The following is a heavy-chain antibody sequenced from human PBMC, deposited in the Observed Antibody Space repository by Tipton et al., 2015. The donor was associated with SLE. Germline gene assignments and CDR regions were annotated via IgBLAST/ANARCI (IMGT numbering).Heavy chain of an antibody. CDR2: IYHSGST. Sequence: TLSLTCAVSGYSISSGYYWGWIRQPPGKGLEWIGSIYHSGSTYYNPSLKSRVTISVDTSKNKFSLKLSSVTAADTAVYYCAGLDDYSTYWGQGTLVTVSS. CDR3: AGLDDYSTY. CDR1: GYSISSGYY. J-gene: IGHJ4*02. V-gene: IGHV4-38-2*01. D-gene: IGHD4-11*01.